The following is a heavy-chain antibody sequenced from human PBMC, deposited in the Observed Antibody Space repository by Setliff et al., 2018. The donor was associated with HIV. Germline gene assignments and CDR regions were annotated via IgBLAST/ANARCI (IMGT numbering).Heavy chain of an antibody. CDR1: GGSFSGFY. V-gene: IGHV4-34*01. CDR2: VTHSGTT. Sequence: SETLSLTCAVYGGSFSGFYWTFIRQSPGKGLEWIGEVTHSGTTTYDPSRKSRITISVDTSKNQFSLKLTSVTAADMGVYYCARGRKKTLAVSGTRYFDFWGQGTLVTVSS. D-gene: IGHD6-19*01. CDR3: ARGRKKTLAVSGTRYFDF. J-gene: IGHJ4*02.